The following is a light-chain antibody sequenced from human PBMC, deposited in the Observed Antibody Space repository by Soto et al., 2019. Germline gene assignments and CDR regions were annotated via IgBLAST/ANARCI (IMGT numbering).Light chain of an antibody. CDR2: DDS. CDR3: QVWDSTGAHYV. Sequence: SYELTQPPSVSVAPGQTARIPCGGDNIGSNSVHWFQQTPGQAPVLVVYDDSDRPSGIPERFSGSNSGNTATLTTSGVQAGDEADYYSQVWDSTGAHYVFGPGTKVTVL. CDR1: NIGSNS. J-gene: IGLJ1*01. V-gene: IGLV3-21*02.